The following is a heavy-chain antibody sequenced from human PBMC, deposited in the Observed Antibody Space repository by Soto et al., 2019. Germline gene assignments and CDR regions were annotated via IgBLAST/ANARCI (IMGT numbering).Heavy chain of an antibody. Sequence: QVQLVESGGGVVQPGRSLRLSCAASGFTFSSYGMHWVRQAPGKGLEWVAVIWYDGSNKYYADSVKGRFTISRDNSKNTRDLQLNSVRAEDTAVYYCGRDERDSGSLDYWGQGTLVTVSS. CDR1: GFTFSSYG. V-gene: IGHV3-33*01. D-gene: IGHD3-10*01. CDR3: GRDERDSGSLDY. J-gene: IGHJ4*02. CDR2: IWYDGSNK.